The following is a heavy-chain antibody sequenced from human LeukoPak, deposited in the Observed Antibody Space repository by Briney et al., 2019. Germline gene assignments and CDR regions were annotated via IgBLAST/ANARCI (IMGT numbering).Heavy chain of an antibody. J-gene: IGHJ5*02. CDR1: GYTFTSYD. CDR3: AREAIVVPAATEGVGYTWFDP. Sequence: ASVKVSCTASGYTFTSYDINWVRQAAGQGLEWLGLMNPNSGHTDYAQKFQGRLIMTRNTSINTAYMELSSLRSEDTAVYYCAREAIVVPAATEGVGYTWFDPWGQGIRVTVSS. CDR2: MNPNSGHT. V-gene: IGHV1-8*01. D-gene: IGHD2-15*01.